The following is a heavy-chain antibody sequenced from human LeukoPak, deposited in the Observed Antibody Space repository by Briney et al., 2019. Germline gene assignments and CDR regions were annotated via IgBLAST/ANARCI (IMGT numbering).Heavy chain of an antibody. J-gene: IGHJ6*03. CDR3: ARGQGYESYYYMDV. CDR1: GFTFSSYW. Sequence: GGSLRLSCAASGFTFSSYWMHWVRQAPGKGLVWVSRINSDGSRISYADSVKGRFTISRDNAKNTLYLQMNNLRPEDTAVFYCARGQGYESYYYMDVWGKGTTVSVSS. V-gene: IGHV3-74*01. CDR2: INSDGSRI. D-gene: IGHD2-2*01.